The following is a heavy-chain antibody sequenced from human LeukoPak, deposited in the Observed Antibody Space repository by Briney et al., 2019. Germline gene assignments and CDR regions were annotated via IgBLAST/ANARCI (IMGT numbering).Heavy chain of an antibody. CDR3: ARPGTYWNFDY. J-gene: IGHJ4*02. Sequence: GGSLRLSCAASRFAYHTYWMSWVRQAPGKGLEWVASINEGGIEKHYADSVKGRFTVSRDDAKNSLYLQMNNLRAEDTAVYYCARPGTYWNFDYWGQGTLVTLSS. CDR1: RFAYHTYW. CDR2: INEGGIEK. D-gene: IGHD1-14*01. V-gene: IGHV3-7*01.